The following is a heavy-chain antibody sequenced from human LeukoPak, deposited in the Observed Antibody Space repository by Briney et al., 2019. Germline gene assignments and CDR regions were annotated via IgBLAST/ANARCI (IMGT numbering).Heavy chain of an antibody. J-gene: IGHJ4*02. D-gene: IGHD2-15*01. V-gene: IGHV3-21*01. Sequence: GGSLRLAWAAYGFTFSSYSMNWVRQAPGKGLEWVSSISSSSSYIYYADSVKGRFTISRDNAKNSLYLQMNSLRAEDTAVYYCARHSGHDFDYWGQGTLVTVSS. CDR2: ISSSSSYI. CDR3: ARHSGHDFDY. CDR1: GFTFSSYS.